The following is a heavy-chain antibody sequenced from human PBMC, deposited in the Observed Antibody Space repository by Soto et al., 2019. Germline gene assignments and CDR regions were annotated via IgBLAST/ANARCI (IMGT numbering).Heavy chain of an antibody. J-gene: IGHJ6*02. CDR1: GFTFDDYA. CDR2: ISYDSGAI. V-gene: IGHV3-9*01. CDR3: ARVIMDV. Sequence: PGGSLRLSCAASGFTFDDYAMHWVRQAPGKGLEWVSGISYDSGAIGYADSVKGRFTISRDNARNSLYLQMNSLRDEDTAVYYCARVIMDVWGQGTTVTVSS.